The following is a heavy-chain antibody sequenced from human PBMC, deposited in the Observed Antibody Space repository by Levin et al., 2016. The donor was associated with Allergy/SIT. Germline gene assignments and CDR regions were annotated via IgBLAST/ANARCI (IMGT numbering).Heavy chain of an antibody. CDR2: INPNSGGT. J-gene: IGHJ5*02. V-gene: IGHV1-2*02. D-gene: IGHD3-10*01. Sequence: ASVKVSCKASGYTFTGYYMHWVRQAPGQGLEWMGWINPNSGGTNYAQKFQGRVTMTRDTSISTAYMELSRLRSDDTAVYYCAREGRGDYYGSGSYYRELPWDNWFDPWGQGTLVTVSS. CDR3: AREGRGDYYGSGSYYRELPWDNWFDP. CDR1: GYTFTGYY.